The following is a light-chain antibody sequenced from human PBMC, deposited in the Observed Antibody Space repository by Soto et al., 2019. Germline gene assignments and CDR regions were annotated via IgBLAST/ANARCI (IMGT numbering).Light chain of an antibody. Sequence: QSALTQPASVSGSPGQSITISCTGTSSDVGTYHLVSWYQQHPGKAPELMIYEVSKRPSGVSNRFSGSKSGNTASLTISGLQAEDEADYYCCSYAGSSTYVFGIGTKVTVL. CDR3: CSYAGSSTYV. CDR1: SSDVGTYHL. CDR2: EVS. V-gene: IGLV2-23*02. J-gene: IGLJ1*01.